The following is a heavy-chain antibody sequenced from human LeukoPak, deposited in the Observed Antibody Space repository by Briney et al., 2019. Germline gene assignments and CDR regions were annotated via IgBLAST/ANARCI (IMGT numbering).Heavy chain of an antibody. CDR1: GFTFSSYA. J-gene: IGHJ3*02. CDR2: ISYDGSNK. V-gene: IGHV3-30-3*01. Sequence: GGSLRLSCAASGFTFSSYAMHWVRQAPGKGLEWVAVISYDGSNKYYADSVKGRLTISRDNSKNTLYLQMNSLRAEDTAVYYCARVLQGSGSLVDAFDIWGQGTMVTVSS. CDR3: ARVLQGSGSLVDAFDI. D-gene: IGHD3-10*01.